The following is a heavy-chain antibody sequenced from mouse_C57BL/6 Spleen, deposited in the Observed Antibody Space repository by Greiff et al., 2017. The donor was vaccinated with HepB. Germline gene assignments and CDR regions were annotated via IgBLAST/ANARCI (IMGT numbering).Heavy chain of an antibody. CDR1: GYAFSSSW. Sequence: ESGPELVKPGASVKISCKASGYAFSSSWMNWVKQRPGKGLEWIGRIYPGDGDTNYNGKFKGKATLTADKSSSTAYMQLSSLTSEDSAVYFCARFPHGSSHWYFDVWGTGTTVTVSS. V-gene: IGHV1-82*01. D-gene: IGHD1-1*01. CDR2: IYPGDGDT. J-gene: IGHJ1*03. CDR3: ARFPHGSSHWYFDV.